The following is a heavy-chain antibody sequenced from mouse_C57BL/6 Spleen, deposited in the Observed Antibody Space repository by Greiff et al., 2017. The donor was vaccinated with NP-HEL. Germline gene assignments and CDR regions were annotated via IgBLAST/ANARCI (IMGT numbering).Heavy chain of an antibody. Sequence: VQLQQSGAELVKPGASVKLSCKASGYTFTSYWMHWVKQRPGQGLEWIGMIHPNSGSTNYNEKFKSKATLTVDKSSSTAYMQLSRLTSEDSAVYYCASGDTTALDYWGQGTTLTVSS. D-gene: IGHD1-2*01. CDR2: IHPNSGST. CDR1: GYTFTSYW. J-gene: IGHJ2*01. V-gene: IGHV1-64*01. CDR3: ASGDTTALDY.